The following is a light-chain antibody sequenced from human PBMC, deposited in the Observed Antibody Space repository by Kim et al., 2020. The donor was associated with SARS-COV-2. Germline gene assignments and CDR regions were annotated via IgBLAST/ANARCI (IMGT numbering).Light chain of an antibody. Sequence: LGQTVRITCQGDSLRSYYASWYQQKQGQAPVLVIYGKNNRPSGIPDRFSGSSSGNTASLTITGAQAEDEADYYCNSRDSSGNHNWVFGGGTKLTVL. CDR2: GKN. CDR3: NSRDSSGNHNWV. CDR1: SLRSYY. V-gene: IGLV3-19*01. J-gene: IGLJ3*02.